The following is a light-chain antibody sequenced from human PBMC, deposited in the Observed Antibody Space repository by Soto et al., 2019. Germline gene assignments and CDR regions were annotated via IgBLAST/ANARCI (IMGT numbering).Light chain of an antibody. Sequence: EIVMTQSPATLSVSPGERATLSCRGSQSVSSNLAWYQQKPGQALRLLIYGASTRATGIPARFSGSGSGTEFTLTISSLQSEDFAVYYCQQYNKWPLTFGGGTKVEIK. V-gene: IGKV3-15*01. J-gene: IGKJ4*01. CDR3: QQYNKWPLT. CDR2: GAS. CDR1: QSVSSN.